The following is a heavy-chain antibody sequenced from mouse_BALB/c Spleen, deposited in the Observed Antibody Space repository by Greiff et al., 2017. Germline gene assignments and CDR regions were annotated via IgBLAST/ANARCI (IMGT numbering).Heavy chain of an antibody. CDR3: ARDGLRPAWFAY. J-gene: IGHJ3*01. CDR2: ISSGGST. D-gene: IGHD2-4*01. Sequence: EVKVVESGGGLVKPGGSLKLSCAASGFTFSSYAMSWVRQTPEKRLEWVASISSGGSTYYPDSVKGRFTISRDNAKNTLYLQMSSLKSEDTAMYYCARDGLRPAWFAYWGQGTLVTVSA. V-gene: IGHV5-6-5*01. CDR1: GFTFSSYA.